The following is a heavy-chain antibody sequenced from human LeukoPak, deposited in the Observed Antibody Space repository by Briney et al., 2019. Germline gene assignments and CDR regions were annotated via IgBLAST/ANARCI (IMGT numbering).Heavy chain of an antibody. D-gene: IGHD3-3*01. CDR3: ARDLIFGVVIGASPFDY. J-gene: IGHJ4*02. V-gene: IGHV3-48*01. Sequence: GSLRLSCAASGFTFSSYSMNWVRQAPGKGLEWVSYISSSSSTIYYEDSVKGRFTISRDNAKNSLYLQMNSLRAEDTAVYYCARDLIFGVVIGASPFDYWGQGTLVTVSS. CDR2: ISSSSSTI. CDR1: GFTFSSYS.